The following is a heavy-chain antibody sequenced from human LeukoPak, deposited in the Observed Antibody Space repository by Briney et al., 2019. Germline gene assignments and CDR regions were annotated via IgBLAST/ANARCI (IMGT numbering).Heavy chain of an antibody. D-gene: IGHD2-2*01. CDR1: GFTFSSYA. CDR2: ISYDGSNK. V-gene: IGHV3-30-3*01. Sequence: PGRSLRLSCAASGFTFSSYAMHWVRQAPGKGLEWVAVISYDGSNKYYADSVKGRFTISRDNSKNTLYLQMNSLRAEDTAVYYCASGGGIVVVPAAIDVLNYYYGMDVWGQGTTVTVSS. J-gene: IGHJ6*02. CDR3: ASGGGIVVVPAAIDVLNYYYGMDV.